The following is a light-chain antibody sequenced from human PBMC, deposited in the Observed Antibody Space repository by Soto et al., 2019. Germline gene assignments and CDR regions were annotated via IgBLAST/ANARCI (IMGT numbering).Light chain of an antibody. J-gene: IGKJ4*01. V-gene: IGKV3D-20*02. CDR1: QSISSSY. CDR3: QQHINWPLT. CDR2: EVS. Sequence: EIVLTQSPGTLSLSPGKRATLSCRASQSISSSYLAWYQQKPGQAPRLLIYEVSNRATGIPARFSGSGSGADFTLTISSLEPGDFALYYCQQHINWPLTFGGGTKVDI.